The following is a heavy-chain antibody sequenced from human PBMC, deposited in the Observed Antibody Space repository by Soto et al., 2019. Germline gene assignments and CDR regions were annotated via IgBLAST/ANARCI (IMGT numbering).Heavy chain of an antibody. CDR3: ARGYGDYPGGWFDP. Sequence: SVKVSCKASGGTFSSYAISWVRQAPGQGLEWMGGIIPIFGTANYAQKFQGRVTITADESTSTAYMELSSLRSEDTAVYYWARGYGDYPGGWFDPWGQGTLVTVSS. J-gene: IGHJ5*02. CDR1: GGTFSSYA. D-gene: IGHD4-17*01. V-gene: IGHV1-69*13. CDR2: IIPIFGTA.